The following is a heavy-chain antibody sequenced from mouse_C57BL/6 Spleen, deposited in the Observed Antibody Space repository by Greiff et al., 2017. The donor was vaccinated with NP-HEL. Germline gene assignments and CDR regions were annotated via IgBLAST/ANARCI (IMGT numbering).Heavy chain of an antibody. CDR1: GYAFSSSW. CDR2: IYPGDGDT. Sequence: VQLVESGPELVKPGASVKISCKASGYAFSSSWMNWVKQRPGKGLEWIGRIYPGDGDTNYNGKFKGKATLTADKSSSTAYMQLSSLTSEDSAVYFCAREGRGYAYAMDYWGQGTSVTVSS. CDR3: AREGRGYAYAMDY. J-gene: IGHJ4*01. D-gene: IGHD2-14*01. V-gene: IGHV1-82*01.